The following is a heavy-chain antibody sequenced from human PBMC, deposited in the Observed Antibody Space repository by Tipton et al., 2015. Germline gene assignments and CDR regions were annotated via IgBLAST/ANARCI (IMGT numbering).Heavy chain of an antibody. CDR3: AREGGYRRGGSCINRDYYYHGRDV. CDR1: GGSISSYY. J-gene: IGHJ6*02. V-gene: IGHV4-59*01. Sequence: TLSLTCTVSGGSISSYYWSWIRQPPGKGLEWIGYIYYSGSTNYNPSLKSRVTISVDTSKNQFSLKLSSVTAADTAVYYCAREGGYRRGGSCINRDYYYHGRDVWGQGTTVAVSS. CDR2: IYYSGST. D-gene: IGHD2-15*01.